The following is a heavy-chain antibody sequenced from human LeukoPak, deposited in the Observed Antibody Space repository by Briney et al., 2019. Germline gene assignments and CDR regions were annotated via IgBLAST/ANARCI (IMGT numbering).Heavy chain of an antibody. V-gene: IGHV3-33*01. J-gene: IGHJ4*02. Sequence: GGSLSLSCAASGFTFSSYGMHWVRQAPGNGLGWVAVIRNDGSNKYYADSVKGRFTISRDNSKNTLYLQMNSLRAEDTAVYYCARDMTGIAAAGTFNYWGQGTLVTVSS. CDR2: IRNDGSNK. CDR1: GFTFSSYG. D-gene: IGHD6-13*01. CDR3: ARDMTGIAAAGTFNY.